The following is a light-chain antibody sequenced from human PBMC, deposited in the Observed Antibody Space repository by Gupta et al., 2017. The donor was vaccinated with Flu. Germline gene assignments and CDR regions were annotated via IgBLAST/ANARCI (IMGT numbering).Light chain of an antibody. J-gene: IGKJ4*01. V-gene: IGKV3-15*01. CDR3: QQYKNWPPLT. CDR2: GAS. Sequence: ATLSVSPGERATRSCRASQSVSSNLAWYQQKPGQAPRLLIYGASTRATGIPARFSGSGSGTEFTLTISSLQSEDFAVYYCQQYKNWPPLTFGGGTKVEIK. CDR1: QSVSSN.